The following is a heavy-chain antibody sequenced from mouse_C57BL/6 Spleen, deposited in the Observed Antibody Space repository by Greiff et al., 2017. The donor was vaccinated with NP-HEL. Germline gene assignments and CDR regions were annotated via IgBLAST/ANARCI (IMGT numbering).Heavy chain of an antibody. J-gene: IGHJ1*03. CDR1: GYTFTDYY. Sequence: EVQLQQSGPELVKPGASVKISCKASGYTFTDYYMNWVKQSHGKSLEWIGDINPNNGGTSYNQKFKGKATLTVDKSSSTAYMELRSLTSEDSAVYYCARKIPYYYGSSYRYFDVWGTGTTVTVSS. D-gene: IGHD1-1*01. CDR3: ARKIPYYYGSSYRYFDV. CDR2: INPNNGGT. V-gene: IGHV1-26*01.